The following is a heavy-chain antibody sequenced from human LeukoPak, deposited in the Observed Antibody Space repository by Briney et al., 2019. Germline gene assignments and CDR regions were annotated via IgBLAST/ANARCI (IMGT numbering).Heavy chain of an antibody. Sequence: PGGSLRLSCAASGFTFSSYAMHWVRQAPGKGLEWVAVISYDGSNKYYADSVKGRFTISRDNSKNTLYLQMNSLRAEDTAVYYCARADYGGNLKSGFGYWGQGTLVTVSS. CDR3: ARADYGGNLKSGFGY. J-gene: IGHJ4*02. V-gene: IGHV3-30*01. CDR2: ISYDGSNK. CDR1: GFTFSSYA. D-gene: IGHD4-23*01.